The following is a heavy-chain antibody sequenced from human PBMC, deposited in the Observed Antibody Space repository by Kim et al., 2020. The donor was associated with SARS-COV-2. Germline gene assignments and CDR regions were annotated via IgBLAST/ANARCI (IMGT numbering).Heavy chain of an antibody. CDR1: GGTFSSYA. CDR2: IIPIFGTA. CDR3: ARVLLWFRESEYYFDY. D-gene: IGHD3-10*01. J-gene: IGHJ4*02. Sequence: SVKVSCKASGGTFSSYAISWVRQAPGQGLEWVGGIIPIFGTANYAQKFQGRVTITADESTSTAYMELSSLRSEDTAVYYCARVLLWFRESEYYFDYWGQGTLVTVSS. V-gene: IGHV1-69*13.